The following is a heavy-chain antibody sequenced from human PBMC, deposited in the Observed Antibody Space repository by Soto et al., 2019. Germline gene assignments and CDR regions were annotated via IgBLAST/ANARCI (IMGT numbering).Heavy chain of an antibody. CDR1: GGSSSGYY. CDR3: AREVGYYSATRRNLYFDY. CDR2: INETGGS. J-gene: IGHJ4*02. V-gene: IGHV4-34*01. Sequence: SETLSLTCAVSGGSSSGYYWGWVRQPPGKGLEWIGDINETGGSNYNPSLKSRVMISVDTAKTQFSLNVTSVTAADTAVYYCAREVGYYSATRRNLYFDYWGPGTLVTVSS. D-gene: IGHD2-2*01.